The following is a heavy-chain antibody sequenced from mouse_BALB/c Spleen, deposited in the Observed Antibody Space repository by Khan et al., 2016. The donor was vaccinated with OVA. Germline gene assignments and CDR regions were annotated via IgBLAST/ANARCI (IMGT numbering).Heavy chain of an antibody. Sequence: QIQLVQSGPELKKPGETVKISCKASGYTFTNYGMNWVKQAPGKGLKWMGWINTYTGEPTYADDFKGRFAFSLETSASTAYLQINNLRSKDTATYFCARSYGNYWFAYWGQGTLVTVSA. CDR2: INTYTGEP. CDR3: ARSYGNYWFAY. J-gene: IGHJ3*01. CDR1: GYTFTNYG. D-gene: IGHD2-10*02. V-gene: IGHV9-3-1*01.